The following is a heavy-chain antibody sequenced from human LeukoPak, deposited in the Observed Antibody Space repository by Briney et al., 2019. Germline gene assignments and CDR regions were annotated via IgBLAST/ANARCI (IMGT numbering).Heavy chain of an antibody. D-gene: IGHD6-19*01. V-gene: IGHV4-59*12. CDR2: IYYSGST. CDR3: ARERGSGWYRDAFDI. Sequence: SETLSLTCTVSGGSISSYYWSWIRQPPGKGLEWIGYIYYSGSTNYNPSLKSRVTISVDTSKNQFSLKLSSVTAADTAVYYCARERGSGWYRDAFDIWGQGTMVTVSS. J-gene: IGHJ3*02. CDR1: GGSISSYY.